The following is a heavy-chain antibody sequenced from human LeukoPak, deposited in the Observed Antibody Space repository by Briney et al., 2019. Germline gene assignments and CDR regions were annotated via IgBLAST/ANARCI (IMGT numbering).Heavy chain of an antibody. D-gene: IGHD3-3*01. CDR1: GGSISSGDYY. CDR3: ARRNIDDDFWSGYYGAFDY. CDR2: IYHSGST. J-gene: IGHJ4*02. V-gene: IGHV4-39*07. Sequence: SQTLSLTCTVSGGSISSGDYYWGWIRQPPGKGLEWIGSIYHSGSTYYNPSLKSRVTISVDTSKNQFSLKLSSVTAADTAVYYCARRNIDDDFWSGYYGAFDYWGQGTLVTVSS.